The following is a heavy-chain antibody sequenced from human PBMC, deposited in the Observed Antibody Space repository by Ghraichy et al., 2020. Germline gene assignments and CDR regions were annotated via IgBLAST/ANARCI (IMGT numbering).Heavy chain of an antibody. CDR3: TTDRTHVFPLDDYGDYGAFDI. D-gene: IGHD4-17*01. CDR2: IKSKTDGGTT. CDR1: GFTFSNAW. Sequence: GGSLRLSCAAPGFTFSNAWMSWVRQAPGKGLEWVGRIKSKTDGGTTDYAAPVKGRFTISRDDSKNTLYLQMNSLKTEDTAVYYCTTDRTHVFPLDDYGDYGAFDIWGQGTMVTVSS. J-gene: IGHJ3*02. V-gene: IGHV3-15*01.